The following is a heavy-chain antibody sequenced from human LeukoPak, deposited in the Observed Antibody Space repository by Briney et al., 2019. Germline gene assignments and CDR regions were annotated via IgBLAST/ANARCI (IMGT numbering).Heavy chain of an antibody. J-gene: IGHJ4*02. CDR2: INSDGSGT. CDR3: ARGGLYGDY. V-gene: IGHV3-74*01. Sequence: GGSLRLSCVAPGFTFSPYWMHWVRQAPGKGLVWVSRINSDGSGTTDADSVKGRFTISRDNAKNTLYLQMNSLRAEDTAVYYCARGGLYGDYWGQGTLVTVSS. CDR1: GFTFSPYW. D-gene: IGHD4-17*01.